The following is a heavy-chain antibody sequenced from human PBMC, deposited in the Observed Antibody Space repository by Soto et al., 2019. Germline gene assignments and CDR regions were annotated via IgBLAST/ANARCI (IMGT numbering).Heavy chain of an antibody. CDR3: ARAPRGNYGYPSYFDY. V-gene: IGHV4-59*01. D-gene: IGHD3-10*01. CDR2: IYYSGST. CDR1: GGSISSYY. Sequence: QVQLQESGPGLVKPSETLSLTCTVSGGSISSYYWSWIRQPPGKGLEWIGYIYYSGSTNYNPSLKSRVTISGDTAKHQFSLELRSVTAADTAVYYCARAPRGNYGYPSYFDYWGQGTLVTVSS. J-gene: IGHJ4*02.